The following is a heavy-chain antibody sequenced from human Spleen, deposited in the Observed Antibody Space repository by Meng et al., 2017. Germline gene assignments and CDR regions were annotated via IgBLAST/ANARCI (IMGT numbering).Heavy chain of an antibody. J-gene: IGHJ1*01. V-gene: IGHV2-5*02. D-gene: IGHD1-1*01. CDR2: IYWDDDK. CDR1: GFSLTTSGVG. CDR3: VHSSDNDGAEYFQH. Sequence: QITLKESGPTLVKPTQTLTLTCTFSGFSLTTSGVGVGWIRQPPGKALEWLALIYWDDDKRYSSSLKSRLTITKDTSKNQVVLTMANMDPVDTATYYCVHSSDNDGAEYFQHWGQGTLVTVSS.